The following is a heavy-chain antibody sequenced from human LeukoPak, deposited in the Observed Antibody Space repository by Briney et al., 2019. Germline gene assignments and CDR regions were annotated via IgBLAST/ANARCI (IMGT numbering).Heavy chain of an antibody. CDR3: TRRLMTTVNDY. J-gene: IGHJ4*02. V-gene: IGHV3-73*01. CDR1: GFTFSGSA. Sequence: PGGSLRLSCAGSGFTFSGSAMHWIRQPPGKGLEWVGRIRSKANDHATAYAASVRGRFTISRDDSENTAYLQMNSLKTEDTAIYYCTRRLMTTVNDYWGQGTLVTVSS. D-gene: IGHD4-17*01. CDR2: IRSKANDHAT.